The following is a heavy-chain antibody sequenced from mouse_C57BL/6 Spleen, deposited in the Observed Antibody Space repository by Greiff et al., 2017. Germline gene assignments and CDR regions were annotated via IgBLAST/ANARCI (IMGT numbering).Heavy chain of an antibody. Sequence: EVKLVESGGGLVQPKGSLKLSCAASGFSFNTYAMNWVRQAPGKGLEWVARIRSKSNNYATYYADSVKDRFTISRDDSESMLYLQMNNLKTEDTAMYYCVRSGGNYEGDYFDYWGQGTTLTVSS. CDR3: VRSGGNYEGDYFDY. D-gene: IGHD2-1*01. J-gene: IGHJ2*01. V-gene: IGHV10-1*01. CDR2: IRSKSNNYAT. CDR1: GFSFNTYA.